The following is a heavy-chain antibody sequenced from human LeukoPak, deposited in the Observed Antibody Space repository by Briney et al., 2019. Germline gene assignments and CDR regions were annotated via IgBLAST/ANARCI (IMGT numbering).Heavy chain of an antibody. CDR3: ARPYHYGDYARGGMP. CDR1: GGSLSGYY. D-gene: IGHD4-17*01. J-gene: IGHJ5*02. Sequence: SETLSLTCAVYGGSLSGYYWSWIRQPPGKGLEWIGEINHSGSTNYNPSLKSRVTISVDTSKNQFSLKLSSVTAADTAVYYCARPYHYGDYARGGMPWGQGTLVTVSS. V-gene: IGHV4-34*01. CDR2: INHSGST.